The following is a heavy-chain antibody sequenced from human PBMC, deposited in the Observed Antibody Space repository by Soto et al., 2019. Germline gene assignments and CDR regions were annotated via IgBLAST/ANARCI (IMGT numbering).Heavy chain of an antibody. J-gene: IGHJ6*02. CDR3: AMTRTHNYNYGMDV. V-gene: IGHV3-66*01. Sequence: GGSLRLSCAASGLTVSSKYMSWVRQAPGKGLEWVSSIYSTGSKYYADSVKGRFTISRDDSKNTLSLQMNSLRAEDTALYYCAMTRTHNYNYGMDVWGQGTTVTVSS. CDR1: GLTVSSKY. CDR2: IYSTGSK.